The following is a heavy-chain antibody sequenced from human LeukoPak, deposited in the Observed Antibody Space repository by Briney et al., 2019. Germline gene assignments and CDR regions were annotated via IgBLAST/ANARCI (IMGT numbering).Heavy chain of an antibody. J-gene: IGHJ4*02. CDR2: IYYSGST. V-gene: IGHV4-61*01. CDR3: AREDSSGYLGY. D-gene: IGHD3-22*01. CDR1: GGSVSGNIYY. Sequence: SETLSLTCTVSGGSVSGNIYYWNWIRQPPGKGLEWIGYIYYSGSTNYNPSLKSRVTISVDTSKNQFSLKLTSLTAADTAVYYCAREDSSGYLGYWGQGTLVTVSS.